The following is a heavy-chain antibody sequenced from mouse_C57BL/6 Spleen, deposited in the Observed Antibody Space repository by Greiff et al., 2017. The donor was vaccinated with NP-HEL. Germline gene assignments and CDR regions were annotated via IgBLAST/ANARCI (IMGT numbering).Heavy chain of an antibody. Sequence: QVQLQQSGAELARPGASVKMSCKASGYTFTSYTMHWVKQRPGQGLEWIGYINPSSGYTKYNQKFKDKATLTADKSSSTAYMQLSSLTSEDSAVYYCAREEETGTGFAYWGQGTLVTVSA. D-gene: IGHD4-1*01. V-gene: IGHV1-4*01. CDR1: GYTFTSYT. CDR3: AREEETGTGFAY. J-gene: IGHJ3*01. CDR2: INPSSGYT.